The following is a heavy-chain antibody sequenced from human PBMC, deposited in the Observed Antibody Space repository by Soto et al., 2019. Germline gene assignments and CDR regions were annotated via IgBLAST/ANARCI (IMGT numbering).Heavy chain of an antibody. V-gene: IGHV1-18*01. CDR3: ARVLGDAGSWWRHSAFDI. J-gene: IGHJ3*02. CDR2: ISAYTRNT. Sequence: ASVKVSCKASGYTFTNYGVSWVRQAPGQRLEWMGWISAYTRNTNYAQMFQGRVTMTTDTSTSTAYMELRSLTSDDTAVYYCARVLGDAGSWWRHSAFDIWGQGTMGTV. CDR1: GYTFTNYG. D-gene: IGHD2-15*01.